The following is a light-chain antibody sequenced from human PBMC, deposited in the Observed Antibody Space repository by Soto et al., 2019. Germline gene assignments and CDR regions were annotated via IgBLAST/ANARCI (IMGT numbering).Light chain of an antibody. CDR3: QQTYMTPIT. Sequence: DIQMTQSPSSLSASVGDRVTITCQASQDISNYLNWYQQKLGKAPKLLIYDASNLETGVPSRFSGSGSGTDFTDFTLTISSLQPEDFATYYCQQTYMTPITFGQGTRLEI. J-gene: IGKJ5*01. V-gene: IGKV1-39*01. CDR1: QDISNY. CDR2: DAS.